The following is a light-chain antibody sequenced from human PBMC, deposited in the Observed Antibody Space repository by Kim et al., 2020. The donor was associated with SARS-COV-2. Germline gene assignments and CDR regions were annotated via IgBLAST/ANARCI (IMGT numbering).Light chain of an antibody. V-gene: IGKV3-20*01. J-gene: IGKJ1*01. Sequence: APGERATLSCRPSQTVTSNYLAWYQQKPGQAPRLLIYGASSRATGISDRFSGSGSGTDFTLTISRLEPEDFAVYYCQQNGSSPATFGQGTKVDIK. CDR1: QTVTSNY. CDR3: QQNGSSPAT. CDR2: GAS.